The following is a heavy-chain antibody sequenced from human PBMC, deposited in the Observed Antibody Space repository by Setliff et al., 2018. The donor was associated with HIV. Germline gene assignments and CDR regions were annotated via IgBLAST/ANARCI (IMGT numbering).Heavy chain of an antibody. CDR1: GFRFETFG. Sequence: GGSLRLSCAASGFRFETFGMYWVRQAPGKGLVWVAFIRDDGSYSYYADSGKGRFTMSRDNSKNTVSLEMNSLRVEDTGVYYCAKGRRPVDLVSTSIRYYFYMGVWGKGTTVTVSS. V-gene: IGHV3-30*02. CDR3: AKGRRPVDLVSTSIRYYFYMGV. D-gene: IGHD5-12*01. CDR2: IRDDGSYS. J-gene: IGHJ6*03.